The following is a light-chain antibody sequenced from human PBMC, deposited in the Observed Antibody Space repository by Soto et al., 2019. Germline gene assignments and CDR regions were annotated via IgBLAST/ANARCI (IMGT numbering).Light chain of an antibody. CDR1: QTVERW. CDR2: DAS. V-gene: IGKV1-9*01. CDR3: KQLNRYPPT. Sequence: GDRVIITCRASQTVERWMAWYHQKPGKAPKVLIYDASTLQTGVPSRFSGSGSGTDFTLTISRLQTEDFAIYYCKQLNRYPPTFGQGSRLEI. J-gene: IGKJ5*01.